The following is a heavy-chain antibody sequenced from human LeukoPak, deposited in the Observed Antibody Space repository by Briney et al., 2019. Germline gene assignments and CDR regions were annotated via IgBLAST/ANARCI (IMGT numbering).Heavy chain of an antibody. D-gene: IGHD6-6*01. CDR3: ARVGRYSSSDPFDY. Sequence: SETLSLTCAVYGGSFSGYYWSWIRQPPGKGLEWIGGINHSGSTNYNPSLKSRVTISVDTSKNQFSPKLSSVTAADTAVYYCARVGRYSSSDPFDYWGQGTLVTVSS. J-gene: IGHJ4*02. CDR2: INHSGST. V-gene: IGHV4-34*01. CDR1: GGSFSGYY.